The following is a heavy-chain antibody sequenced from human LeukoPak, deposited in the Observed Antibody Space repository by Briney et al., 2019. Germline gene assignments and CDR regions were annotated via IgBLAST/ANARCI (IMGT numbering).Heavy chain of an antibody. D-gene: IGHD3-10*01. V-gene: IGHV4-30-2*01. CDR1: GGSISSGGYS. Sequence: PSQTLSLTCAVSGGSISSGGYSWSWIRQPQGKGLEWIGYIYHSGSTYYNPSLKSRVTISVDRSKNQFSLKLSSVTAADTAVYYCARALWFAESNWFDPWGQGTLVTVSS. J-gene: IGHJ5*02. CDR2: IYHSGST. CDR3: ARALWFAESNWFDP.